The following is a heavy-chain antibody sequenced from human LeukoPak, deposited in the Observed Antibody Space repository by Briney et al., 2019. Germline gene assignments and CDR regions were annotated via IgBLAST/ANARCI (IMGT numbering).Heavy chain of an antibody. D-gene: IGHD3-22*01. J-gene: IGHJ4*02. Sequence: GGSLRLSCAASGFTFSSYAIHWVRQAPGKGLEWVAIISYDGSNKYYADSVKGRFTISRDNSKNTLYLQMNSLRAEDTAVYYCARGGYYDSSAYYYFYWGQGTLVTVSS. CDR1: GFTFSSYA. CDR3: ARGGYYDSSAYYYFY. V-gene: IGHV3-30-3*01. CDR2: ISYDGSNK.